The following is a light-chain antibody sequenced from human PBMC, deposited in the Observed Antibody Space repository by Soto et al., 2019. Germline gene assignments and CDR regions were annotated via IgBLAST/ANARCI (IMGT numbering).Light chain of an antibody. V-gene: IGLV6-57*02. CDR3: QSYDSDFVV. J-gene: IGLJ2*01. CDR2: ENN. CDR1: SGSIANNY. Sequence: NFMLTKPHSVSEPPGKTVTISCTGSSGSIANNYVQWYQQRPGSAPTTVIYENNQRLSGVPDRFSGSTDGSSNSASLTISGLQTEDEADYYCQSYDSDFVVFGGGTKVTVL.